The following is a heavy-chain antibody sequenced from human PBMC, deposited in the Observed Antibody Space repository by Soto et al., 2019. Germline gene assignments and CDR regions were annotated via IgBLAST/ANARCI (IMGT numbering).Heavy chain of an antibody. Sequence: HVQLVQSGTEVREPGASVKVSCKASGYTFTNYGSNWVRQAPGQGLEWMGWIRPDSGDTDYAQKFLGRFTITTDTSTTTAYMELTSLTSDDTAVYYCSRDRSTGDYWGQGSLVTVSS. CDR2: IRPDSGDT. CDR1: GYTFTNYG. CDR3: SRDRSTGDY. V-gene: IGHV1-18*01. J-gene: IGHJ4*02.